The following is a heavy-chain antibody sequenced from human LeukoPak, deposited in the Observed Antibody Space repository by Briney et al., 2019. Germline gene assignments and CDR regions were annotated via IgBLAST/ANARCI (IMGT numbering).Heavy chain of an antibody. V-gene: IGHV3-48*01. J-gene: IGHJ3*02. D-gene: IGHD3-10*01. Sequence: PGGSLRLSCAASGFTFSSYSMNWVRQAPGKGLEWVSYISSSSSTIYYADSVKGRFTISRDNSKNTLYLQMNSLRAEDTAVYYCARDPPVGERGAFDIWGQGTMVTVSS. CDR2: ISSSSSTI. CDR3: ARDPPVGERGAFDI. CDR1: GFTFSSYS.